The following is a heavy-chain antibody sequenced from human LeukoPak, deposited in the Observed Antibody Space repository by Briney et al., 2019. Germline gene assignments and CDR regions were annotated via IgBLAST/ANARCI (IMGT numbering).Heavy chain of an antibody. D-gene: IGHD3-3*01. CDR3: ARVMGWSGYFDY. Sequence: PSETLSLTCTVSGGSISSHYWSWIRQPPGKGLEWIGYIYYSGSTNYNPSLKSRVTISVDTSKNQFSLKLSSVTAADTAAYYCARVMGWSGYFDYWGQGTLVTVSS. V-gene: IGHV4-59*11. J-gene: IGHJ4*02. CDR2: IYYSGST. CDR1: GGSISSHY.